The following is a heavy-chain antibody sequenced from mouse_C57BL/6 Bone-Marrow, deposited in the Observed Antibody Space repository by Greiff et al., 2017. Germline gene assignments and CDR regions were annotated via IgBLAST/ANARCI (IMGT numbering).Heavy chain of an antibody. D-gene: IGHD2-1*01. V-gene: IGHV1-64*01. CDR2: IHPNSGST. CDR1: GYTFTSYW. Sequence: QVQLQQPGAELVKPGASVKLSCTASGYTFTSYWMHWVKQRPGQGLEWIGMIHPNSGSTNYNEKFKSKATLTVDKSSSTAYMQLSSLTSEDSAVYYCARRDPFYYGNSYYFDYGGQGTTLTVSS. J-gene: IGHJ2*01. CDR3: ARRDPFYYGNSYYFDY.